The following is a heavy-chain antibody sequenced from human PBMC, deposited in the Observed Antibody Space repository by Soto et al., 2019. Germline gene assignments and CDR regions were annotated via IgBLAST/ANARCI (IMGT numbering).Heavy chain of an antibody. J-gene: IGHJ4*02. V-gene: IGHV3-21*01. CDR2: ISSSSSYI. Sequence: GGSLRLSCAASGFTFSSYSMNWVRQAPGKGLEWVSSISSSSSYIYYADSVKGRFTISRDNAKNSLYLQMNSLRAEDTAVYYCARGLIAVAWNYFDYWGQGTLVTVSS. CDR3: ARGLIAVAWNYFDY. D-gene: IGHD6-19*01. CDR1: GFTFSSYS.